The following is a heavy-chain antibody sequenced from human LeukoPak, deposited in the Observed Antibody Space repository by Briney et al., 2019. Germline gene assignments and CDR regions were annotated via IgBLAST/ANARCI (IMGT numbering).Heavy chain of an antibody. CDR1: GFTFSSYE. Sequence: GGSLRLSCAASGFTFSSYEMNWVRQAPGKGLEWVSYISSSGSTIYYADSVKGRVTISRDNAKNSLYLQMNSLRAEDTAVYYCARRGAAAGKLDYWGQGTLVTVSS. J-gene: IGHJ4*02. CDR3: ARRGAAAGKLDY. CDR2: ISSSGSTI. D-gene: IGHD6-13*01. V-gene: IGHV3-48*03.